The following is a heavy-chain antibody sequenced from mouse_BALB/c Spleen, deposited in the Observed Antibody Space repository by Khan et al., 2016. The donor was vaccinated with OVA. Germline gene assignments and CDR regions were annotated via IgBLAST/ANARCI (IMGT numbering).Heavy chain of an antibody. V-gene: IGHV1S56*01. CDR2: IYPGDGSS. D-gene: IGHD1-1*01. CDR3: AREGVRGVAMDY. Sequence: QVQLQQSGPELVKPGALVKISCKASGYTFTSYDINWVKQRPGQGLEWIGWIYPGDGSSKYNEKFKGKATRTADNSASTAYRQLSRLTSENSAVSFCAREGVRGVAMDYWGQGTSVTVSS. CDR1: GYTFTSYD. J-gene: IGHJ4*01.